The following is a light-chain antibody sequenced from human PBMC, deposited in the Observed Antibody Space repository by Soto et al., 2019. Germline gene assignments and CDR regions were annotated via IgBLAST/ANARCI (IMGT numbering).Light chain of an antibody. Sequence: IRMNQSPSTLSAYVGDRVTITCRTSQSISSWLAWYQQKPGKAPKLLIYDASSLESGVPSRFSGSGSGTEFTLTISSLQPDDFATYYCQQYNSFWTFGQGTKADIK. CDR1: QSISSW. CDR3: QQYNSFWT. CDR2: DAS. J-gene: IGKJ1*01. V-gene: IGKV1-5*01.